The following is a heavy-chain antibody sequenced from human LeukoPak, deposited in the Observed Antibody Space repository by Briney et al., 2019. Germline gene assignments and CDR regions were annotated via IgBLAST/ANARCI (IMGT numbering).Heavy chain of an antibody. CDR3: TRALCINGVCEWFDP. V-gene: IGHV4-61*02. CDR2: LSTRGNT. J-gene: IGHJ5*02. Sequence: PSETLSLTCSVSGASVSSGNYFWTWIRQPTGKGLEWIRRLSTRGNTNYNPSLESRVTISGDTSKNQFSLQLRSVTAADTAVYYCTRALCINGVCEWFDPWGQGTLVTVSS. CDR1: GASVSSGNYF. D-gene: IGHD2-8*01.